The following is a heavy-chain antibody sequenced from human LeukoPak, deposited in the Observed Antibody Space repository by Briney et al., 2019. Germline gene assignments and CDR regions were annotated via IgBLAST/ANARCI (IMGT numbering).Heavy chain of an antibody. CDR2: IYYSGST. V-gene: IGHV4-39*01. Sequence: SETLSLTCTVSGGSISSSSYYWGWIRQPPGKGLEWIGSIYYSGSTYYNPSLKSRVTISVDTSKNQFSLKLHSVTAADTAVYYCARRSFEHSSGYYSRGAFAVWGQGTMVTVSS. CDR3: ARRSFEHSSGYYSRGAFAV. CDR1: GGSISSSSYY. J-gene: IGHJ3*01. D-gene: IGHD3-22*01.